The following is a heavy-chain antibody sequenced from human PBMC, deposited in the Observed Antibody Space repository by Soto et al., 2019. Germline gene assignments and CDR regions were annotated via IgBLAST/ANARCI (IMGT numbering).Heavy chain of an antibody. D-gene: IGHD1-1*01. Sequence: QLQLQESGPGLVKPSETLSLTCTVSGASISSTSYYWGWIRQPPGKGLEWIGSIHHSGTTYYNPSLKSRVTISVDTSKNHFSLRLTSVTAADTAVYYCATDTDTTETTKPDYYMDVWGKGTTVTVSS. CDR2: IHHSGTT. CDR1: GASISSTSYY. CDR3: ATDTDTTETTKPDYYMDV. V-gene: IGHV4-39*02. J-gene: IGHJ6*03.